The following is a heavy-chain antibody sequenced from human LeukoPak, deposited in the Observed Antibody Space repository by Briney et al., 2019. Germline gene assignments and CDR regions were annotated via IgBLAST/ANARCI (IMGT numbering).Heavy chain of an antibody. D-gene: IGHD5-18*01. Sequence: PSETLSLTCAVYGRSFSGYYWSWIRQPPGKGLEWIGEINHSGSTNYNPSLKSRVTISVDTSKNQFSLKLSSVTAADTAVYYCARSKGYSYGHPHYMDVWGKGTTVTVSS. CDR2: INHSGST. CDR1: GRSFSGYY. J-gene: IGHJ6*03. V-gene: IGHV4-34*01. CDR3: ARSKGYSYGHPHYMDV.